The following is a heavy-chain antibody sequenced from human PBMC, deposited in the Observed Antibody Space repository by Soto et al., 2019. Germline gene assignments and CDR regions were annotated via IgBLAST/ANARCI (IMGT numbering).Heavy chain of an antibody. Sequence: GGSLRPSCAACGFTVSSKDITWVRHAPRKGLEWVSIIWSAGLTYYADSVRGRCTISRAISKNILFLKMNNQRAEDSATYNCERELPNDQWAPGNPVTVSS. J-gene: IGHJ5*02. V-gene: IGHV3-53*01. CDR1: GFTVSSKD. CDR3: ERELPNDQ. D-gene: IGHD2-15*01. CDR2: IWSAGLT.